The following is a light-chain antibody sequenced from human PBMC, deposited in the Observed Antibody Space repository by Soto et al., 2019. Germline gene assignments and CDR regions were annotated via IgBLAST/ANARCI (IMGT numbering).Light chain of an antibody. CDR1: TGAVTSGYY. CDR3: LLYNGGAWV. CDR2: GTS. Sequence: QAVVTQEPSLTVSPGGTVTLTCASSTGAVTSGYYPNWFQQKPGQAPRALIYGTSNKHSWTPARFTGSLLGDKAALTLSGVQPEDEAEYYCLLYNGGAWVFGGGTKLTVL. J-gene: IGLJ3*02. V-gene: IGLV7-43*01.